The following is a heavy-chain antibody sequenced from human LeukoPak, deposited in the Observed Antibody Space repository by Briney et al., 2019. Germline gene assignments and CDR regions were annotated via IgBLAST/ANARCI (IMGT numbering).Heavy chain of an antibody. CDR3: GKEGRGMGAATIDY. V-gene: IGHV3-23*01. Sequence: ETLSLTCVVYGGSFSGYFWSWVRQAPGKGLEWVSGISGSGGSTYYADSVGRFSISRDNSKNTLYLQMTSLRAEDTAVYYCGKEGRGMGAATIDYWGQGTLVTVSS. CDR2: ISGSGGST. D-gene: IGHD1-26*01. J-gene: IGHJ4*02. CDR1: GGSFSGYF.